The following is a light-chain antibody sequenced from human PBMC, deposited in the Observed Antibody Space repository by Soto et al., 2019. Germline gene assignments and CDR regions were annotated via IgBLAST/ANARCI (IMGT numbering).Light chain of an antibody. CDR1: QGIKEY. Sequence: QMTQSPSSLSASLGDRVTIACRASQGIKEYVAWYRQKPGRGPKLLIYAASTLQSGVPSRFSGSGSGTDFTLTISSLQPEDVATYYCQKYDSAPWAFGQGTKVEIK. CDR3: QKYDSAPWA. J-gene: IGKJ1*01. CDR2: AAS. V-gene: IGKV1-27*01.